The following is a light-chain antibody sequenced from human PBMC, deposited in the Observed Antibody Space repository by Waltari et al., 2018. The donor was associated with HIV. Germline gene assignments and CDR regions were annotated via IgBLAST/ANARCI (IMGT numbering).Light chain of an antibody. V-gene: IGKV3-15*01. CDR3: QQYNNWPPRS. Sequence: EIVMTQSPATLSVSPGERASQSVSSNLAWYQQKPGQAPRLLIYGASTRATGIPARFSGSGSGTEFTLTISSLQSEDFVVYYCQQYNNWPPRSFGQGTKVEIK. CDR2: GAS. CDR1: QSVSSN. J-gene: IGKJ1*01.